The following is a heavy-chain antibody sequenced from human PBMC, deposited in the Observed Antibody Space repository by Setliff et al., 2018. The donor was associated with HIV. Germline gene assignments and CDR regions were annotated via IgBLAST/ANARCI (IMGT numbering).Heavy chain of an antibody. CDR2: IYTSGST. J-gene: IGHJ5*02. Sequence: SETLSLTCTVSGGSISSYYWSWIRQPPGKGLEWIGSIYTSGSTNYNPSLKSRATISVDTSKNQFSLKLSSVTAADTAVYYCARYSYGYVRDLRFDPWGQGTLVTVSS. CDR3: ARYSYGYVRDLRFDP. V-gene: IGHV4-4*08. D-gene: IGHD5-18*01. CDR1: GGSISSYY.